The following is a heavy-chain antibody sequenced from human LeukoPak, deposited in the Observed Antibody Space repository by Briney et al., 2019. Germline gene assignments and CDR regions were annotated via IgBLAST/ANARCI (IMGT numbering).Heavy chain of an antibody. CDR3: ARERGGAVAEDY. CDR2: IYHSGST. V-gene: IGHV4-38-2*02. J-gene: IGHJ4*02. D-gene: IGHD6-19*01. Sequence: SETLFLTCTVSGYSISSGYYWGWIRQPPGKGLEWIGSIYHSGSTYYNPSLKSRVTISVDTSKNQFSLKLSSVTAADTAVYYCARERGGAVAEDYWGQGTLVTVSS. CDR1: GYSISSGYY.